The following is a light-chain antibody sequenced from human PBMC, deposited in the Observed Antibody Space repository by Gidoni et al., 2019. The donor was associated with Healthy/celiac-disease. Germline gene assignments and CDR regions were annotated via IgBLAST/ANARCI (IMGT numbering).Light chain of an antibody. CDR1: QSVSSY. Sequence: EIVLTQSPATLSLSPGERATLSCRASQSVSSYLAWYQQKPGQAPRLLIYDASNRATGIPARFSGSGSRTDFTLTISSLEPEDFAVYYCQQRSNWPPGVTFGQXAKVEIK. J-gene: IGKJ1*01. V-gene: IGKV3-11*01. CDR2: DAS. CDR3: QQRSNWPPGVT.